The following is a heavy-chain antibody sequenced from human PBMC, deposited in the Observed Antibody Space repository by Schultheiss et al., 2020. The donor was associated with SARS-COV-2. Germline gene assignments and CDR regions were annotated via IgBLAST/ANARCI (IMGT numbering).Heavy chain of an antibody. V-gene: IGHV4-59*12. CDR2: IYYSGST. Sequence: SETLSLTCTVSGGSISSYYWSWIRQPPGKGLEWIGYIYYSGSTNYNPSLKSRVTMSVDTSKNQLSLKLSSVTAADTAVYYCARDHNYYGSGPFDTWGQGTLVTVSS. J-gene: IGHJ4*02. CDR3: ARDHNYYGSGPFDT. D-gene: IGHD3-10*01. CDR1: GGSISSYY.